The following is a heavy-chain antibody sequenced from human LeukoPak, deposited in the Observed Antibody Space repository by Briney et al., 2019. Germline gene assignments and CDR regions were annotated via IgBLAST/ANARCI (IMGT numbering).Heavy chain of an antibody. Sequence: PGRSLRLSCAASGFTFSSYAMHWVRQAPGKGLEWVAVISYDGSNKYYADSVKGRFTISRDNSKNTLYLQMNSLRAEDTALYYCAKGAGGEQLVYGDYWGQGTLVTVSS. CDR1: GFTFSSYA. CDR2: ISYDGSNK. V-gene: IGHV3-30-3*01. J-gene: IGHJ4*02. CDR3: AKGAGGEQLVYGDY. D-gene: IGHD6-13*01.